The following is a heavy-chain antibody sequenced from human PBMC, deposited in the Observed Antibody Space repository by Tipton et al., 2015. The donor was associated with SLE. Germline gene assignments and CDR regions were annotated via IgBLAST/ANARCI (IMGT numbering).Heavy chain of an antibody. Sequence: TLSLTCAVSGYSIISVSYWGWIRQPPGKGLEWIGNTYHTGTTYYNPSLKSRLTISVDTSKNQFSLNLSSVTAADTALDYCAREIVGATMDSWGQGTLVIVSS. V-gene: IGHV4-38-2*01. D-gene: IGHD1-26*01. CDR1: GYSIISVSY. CDR2: TYHTGTT. CDR3: AREIVGATMDS. J-gene: IGHJ4*02.